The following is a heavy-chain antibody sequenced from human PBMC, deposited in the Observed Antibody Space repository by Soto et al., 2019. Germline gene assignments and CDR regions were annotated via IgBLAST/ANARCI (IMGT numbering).Heavy chain of an antibody. CDR2: FDPEDGET. D-gene: IGHD6-6*01. CDR1: GYTFTNCY. V-gene: IGHV1-24*01. CDR3: ATATPTSSSWGGGAFDI. J-gene: IGHJ3*02. Sequence: GASVKVSCKTSGYTFTNCYMHWLRQAPGQGLEWMGGFDPEDGETIYAQKFQGRVTMTEDTSTDTAYMELSSLRSEDTAVYYCATATPTSSSWGGGAFDIWGQGTMVTVSS.